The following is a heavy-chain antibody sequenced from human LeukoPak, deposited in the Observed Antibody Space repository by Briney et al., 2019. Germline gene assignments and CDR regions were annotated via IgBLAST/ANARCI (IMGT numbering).Heavy chain of an antibody. V-gene: IGHV3-33*01. D-gene: IGHD4-17*01. CDR1: GFTFSSYG. CDR2: IWYDGSNK. Sequence: GGSLRLSCAASGFTFSSYGMHWVRQAPGKGLEWVAVIWYDGSNKYYADSVKGRFTISRDNSKNTLYLQMNSLRAEDTAVYYCARDLAPRFHDYELGGTDYWGQGTLVTVSS. J-gene: IGHJ4*02. CDR3: ARDLAPRFHDYELGGTDY.